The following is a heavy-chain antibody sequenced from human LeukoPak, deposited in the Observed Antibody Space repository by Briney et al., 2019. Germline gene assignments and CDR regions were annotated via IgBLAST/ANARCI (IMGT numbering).Heavy chain of an antibody. Sequence: ASVKVSCKASGYTFTGYYIHWVRQAPGQGLEWMGWINPNNGGTNCVQKFQDRVTMTRDTSISTAYMELSRLRSDDTAVYYCARDQNYYDSSGYYGIDCWGQGTLVTVSS. D-gene: IGHD3-22*01. CDR3: ARDQNYYDSSGYYGIDC. J-gene: IGHJ4*02. CDR1: GYTFTGYY. V-gene: IGHV1-2*02. CDR2: INPNNGGT.